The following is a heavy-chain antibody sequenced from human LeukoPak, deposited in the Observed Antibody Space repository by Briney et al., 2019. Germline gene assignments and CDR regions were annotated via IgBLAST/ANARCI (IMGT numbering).Heavy chain of an antibody. CDR2: INHSGST. CDR3: ARGLFAGA. V-gene: IGHV4-34*01. CDR1: GGSFSGYY. D-gene: IGHD3-10*01. J-gene: IGHJ5*02. Sequence: SETLSLTCAVYGGSFSGYYWSWIRQPPGKGLEWIGEINHSGSTNYNPSLKSRVTISVDTSKNQFSLKLSSVTAADTAVYYCARGLFAGAWGQGTLVTVS.